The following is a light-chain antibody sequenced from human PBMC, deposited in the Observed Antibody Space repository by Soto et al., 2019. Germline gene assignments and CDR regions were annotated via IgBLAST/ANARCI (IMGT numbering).Light chain of an antibody. CDR3: QYYGGYPIG. Sequence: DIQMTQSPSTLSASVGDRVTIACRANQNINVWLAWYQQKPGTAPKLLIYKASILERGVPSRFSGRGSGTEFTLTINSLQPDDFATYYCQYYGGYPIGFGGGTKVEIK. CDR1: QNINVW. V-gene: IGKV1-5*03. CDR2: KAS. J-gene: IGKJ4*01.